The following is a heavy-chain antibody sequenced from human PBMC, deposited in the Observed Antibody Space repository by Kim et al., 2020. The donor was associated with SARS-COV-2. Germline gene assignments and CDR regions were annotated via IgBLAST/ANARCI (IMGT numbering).Heavy chain of an antibody. J-gene: IGHJ4*02. V-gene: IGHV5-10-1*01. D-gene: IGHD3-9*01. Sequence: GESLKISCKGSGYSFTSYWISWVRQMPGKGLEWRGRFDPSDSYTNYSPSFQGQVTIPADKSISTAYLQWSSLKASDTAMYYCARQSYDILTGTPSVGDYWGQGTLVTVSS. CDR1: GYSFTSYW. CDR2: FDPSDSYT. CDR3: ARQSYDILTGTPSVGDY.